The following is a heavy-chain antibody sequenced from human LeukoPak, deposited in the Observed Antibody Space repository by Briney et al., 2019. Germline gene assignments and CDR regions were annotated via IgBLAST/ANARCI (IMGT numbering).Heavy chain of an antibody. CDR2: ISGSGGST. CDR3: ARARDGYPIGYFDY. D-gene: IGHD5-24*01. Sequence: PGGSLRLSCAASGFTFSNYAMSWVRQAPGKGLEWVSAISGSGGSTYYADSVKGRFTISRDNSKNTLYLQMNSLRAEDTAVYYCARARDGYPIGYFDYWGQGTLVTVSS. CDR1: GFTFSNYA. J-gene: IGHJ4*02. V-gene: IGHV3-23*01.